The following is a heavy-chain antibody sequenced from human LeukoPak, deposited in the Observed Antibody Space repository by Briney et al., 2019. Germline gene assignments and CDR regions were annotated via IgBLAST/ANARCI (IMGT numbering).Heavy chain of an antibody. J-gene: IGHJ6*03. Sequence: PGGSLRLSCAASGFTFTSYNMNWVRQAPGKGLEWVSSISSSSSYIYYADSVKGRFTISRDNAKNSLYLQMNSLRAEDTAVYYCARGDVLRYFDWLRYYYYYMDVWGKGTTVTISS. CDR3: ARGDVLRYFDWLRYYYYYMDV. D-gene: IGHD3-9*01. CDR1: GFTFTSYN. V-gene: IGHV3-21*01. CDR2: ISSSSSYI.